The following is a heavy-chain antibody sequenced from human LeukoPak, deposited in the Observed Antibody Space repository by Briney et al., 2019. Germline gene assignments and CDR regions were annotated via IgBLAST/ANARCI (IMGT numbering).Heavy chain of an antibody. CDR1: GGSFSGYY. CDR3: ARGGDDILTGYYYFDY. D-gene: IGHD3-9*01. J-gene: IGHJ4*02. V-gene: IGHV4-34*01. Sequence: SETLSLTCAVYGGSFSGYYWSWIRQPPGKGLEWIGEINHSGSTNYNPSLKSRVTISVDTSKNQFSLKLSSVTAADTAVYYCARGGDDILTGYYYFDYWGQGTLVTVSS. CDR2: INHSGST.